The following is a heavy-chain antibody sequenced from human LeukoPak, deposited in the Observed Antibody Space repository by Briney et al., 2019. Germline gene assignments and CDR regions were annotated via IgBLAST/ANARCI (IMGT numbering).Heavy chain of an antibody. CDR2: ISYDGSNK. J-gene: IGHJ3*02. CDR1: GFTFSSYG. D-gene: IGHD5-24*01. V-gene: IGHV3-30*03. CDR3: ARPSRDGYNFPSCNAFDI. Sequence: PGGSLRLSCAASGFTFSSYGMHWVRQAPGKGLEWVAVISYDGSNKYYADSVKGRFTISRDNSKNTLYLQMNSLRAEDTAVYYCARPSRDGYNFPSCNAFDIWGQGTMVTVSS.